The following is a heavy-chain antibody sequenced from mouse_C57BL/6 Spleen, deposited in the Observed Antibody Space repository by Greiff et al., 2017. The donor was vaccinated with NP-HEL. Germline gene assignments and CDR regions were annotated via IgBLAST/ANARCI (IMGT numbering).Heavy chain of an antibody. Sequence: QVQLQQPGPELVKPGASVKISCKASGYAFSSSWMNWVKQRPGKGLEWIGRIYPGDGDTNYNGKFKGKATLTADKSSSTAYMQLSSLASEDSAVYFCAGYYGSSYVYAMDYWGQGTSVTVSS. V-gene: IGHV1-82*01. CDR3: AGYYGSSYVYAMDY. CDR2: IYPGDGDT. CDR1: GYAFSSSW. D-gene: IGHD1-1*01. J-gene: IGHJ4*01.